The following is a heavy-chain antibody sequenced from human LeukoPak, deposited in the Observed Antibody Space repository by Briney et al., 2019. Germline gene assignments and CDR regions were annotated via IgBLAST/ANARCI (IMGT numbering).Heavy chain of an antibody. CDR2: IDAANGNT. D-gene: IGHD6-13*01. CDR3: ARDYETAGYGMDV. CDR1: GYTFTNHA. J-gene: IGHJ6*02. Sequence: ASVKVSCKASGYTFTNHAMHWVRQAPGQGLEWMGWIDAANGNTKYSQKFQGRVTITRGTSASIVYMYLSSLRSEDAAVYYCARDYETAGYGMDVWGQGTTVTVSS. V-gene: IGHV1-3*01.